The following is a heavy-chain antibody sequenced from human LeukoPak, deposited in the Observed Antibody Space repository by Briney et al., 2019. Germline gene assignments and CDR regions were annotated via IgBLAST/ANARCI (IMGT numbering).Heavy chain of an antibody. D-gene: IGHD6-6*01. CDR2: IYSSGGP. CDR3: ARVDPDSSSTLEVFDY. J-gene: IGHJ4*02. Sequence: PSETLSLTCTVSGGSISSYYWSWIRQPPGTGLEWIGYIYSSGGPNYNPPLKSRATISVDTYKNQFSLKLSSVTAADTAVYYCARVDPDSSSTLEVFDYWGQGTLVTVSS. V-gene: IGHV4-59*01. CDR1: GGSISSYY.